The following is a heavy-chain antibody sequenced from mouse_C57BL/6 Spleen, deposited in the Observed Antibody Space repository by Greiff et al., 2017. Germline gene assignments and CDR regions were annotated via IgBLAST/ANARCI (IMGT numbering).Heavy chain of an antibody. J-gene: IGHJ3*01. CDR2: IDPENGDT. Sequence: DVKLQESGAELVRPGASVKLSCTASGFNIKDDYMHWVKQRPEQGLEWIGWIDPENGDTEYASKFQGKATITADTSSNTAYLQLSSLTSEDTAVYYCTAYGNYVPFAYWGQGTLVTVSA. D-gene: IGHD2-1*01. CDR3: TAYGNYVPFAY. CDR1: GFNIKDDY. V-gene: IGHV14-4*01.